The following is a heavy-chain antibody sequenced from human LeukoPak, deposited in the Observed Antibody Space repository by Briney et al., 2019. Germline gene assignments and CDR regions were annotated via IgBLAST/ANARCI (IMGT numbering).Heavy chain of an antibody. CDR2: ISGSGGNT. CDR1: GYSISSGYY. J-gene: IGHJ4*02. V-gene: IGHV3-23*01. Sequence: ETLSLTCTVSGYSISSGYYWGWIRQPPGKGLEWVSAISGSGGNTYYADSVRGRFTISRDISKNTLYLQMNSLRAEDTAVYYCANVADSSGWYYFDYWGQGTLVTVSS. D-gene: IGHD6-19*01. CDR3: ANVADSSGWYYFDY.